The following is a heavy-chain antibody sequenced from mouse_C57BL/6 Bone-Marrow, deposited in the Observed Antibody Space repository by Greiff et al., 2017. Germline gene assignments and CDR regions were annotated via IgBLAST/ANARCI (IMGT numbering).Heavy chain of an antibody. CDR1: GYTFTSSG. J-gene: IGHJ4*01. CDR3: ARSPYYYGSIYYAMDY. Sequence: QVQLQQSGAELARPGASVKLSCKASGYTFTSSGISWVKQRTGQGLEWIGEIYPRSGNTYYNEKVKGKATLTAAKSSSTAYMELRSLTSEDSAVYFCARSPYYYGSIYYAMDYWGQGTSGTVSS. D-gene: IGHD1-1*01. CDR2: IYPRSGNT. V-gene: IGHV1-81*01.